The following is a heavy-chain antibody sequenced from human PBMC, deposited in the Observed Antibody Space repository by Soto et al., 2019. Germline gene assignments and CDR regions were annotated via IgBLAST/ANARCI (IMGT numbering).Heavy chain of an antibody. CDR1: GYSFTGYY. D-gene: IGHD2-8*02. CDR3: ARGDYGTGGYPFPYFDY. Sequence: HEHLVQSGAEVKRPGASLKVSCKASGYSFTGYYIHWVRQAPGQGLEWMGWINPDSGATNYAQNCQGRGTLTSDTSISTASMDLTSLTSDDTAVYYCARGDYGTGGYPFPYFDYWGQGTLVIVSS. V-gene: IGHV1-2*02. J-gene: IGHJ4*02. CDR2: INPDSGAT.